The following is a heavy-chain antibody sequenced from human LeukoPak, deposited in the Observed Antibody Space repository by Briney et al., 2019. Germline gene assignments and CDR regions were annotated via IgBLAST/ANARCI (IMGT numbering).Heavy chain of an antibody. CDR3: ARDPLIRNYYGSGSSLDP. Sequence: SETLSLTCSVSGGSISGYSWSWIRQPPGKGLEWIGRTQISGNTLYNYSLKSRVTISVETSKNQFSLKLSSVTAADTAVYYCARDPLIRNYYGSGSSLDPWGQGTLVTVSS. CDR2: TQISGNT. D-gene: IGHD3-10*01. CDR1: GGSISGYS. V-gene: IGHV4-4*07. J-gene: IGHJ5*02.